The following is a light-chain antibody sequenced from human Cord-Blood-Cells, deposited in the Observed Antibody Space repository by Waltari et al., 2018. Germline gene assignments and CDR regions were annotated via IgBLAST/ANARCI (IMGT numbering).Light chain of an antibody. CDR2: EGS. V-gene: IGLV2-23*01. CDR3: CSYAGSSTV. Sequence: QSALPQPASVSGSPGQSITISCTGTSSDVWCYNLVSWYPQHPGKAPKLMIYEGSKRPSGVSNCFSGSKAGNTASLTSSGLQAEDEADYYCCSYAGSSTVFGGGTKLTVL. J-gene: IGLJ3*02. CDR1: SSDVWCYNL.